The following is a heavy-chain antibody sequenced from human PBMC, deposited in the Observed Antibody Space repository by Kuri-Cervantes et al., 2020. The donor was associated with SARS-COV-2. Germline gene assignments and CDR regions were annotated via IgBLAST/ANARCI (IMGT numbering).Heavy chain of an antibody. CDR1: GFTFSSYG. V-gene: IGHV1-2*02. D-gene: IGHD2-2*02. Sequence: GESLKISCAASGFTFSSYGMHWVRQAPGQGLEWMGWINPNSGGTNYAQKFQGRVTMTRDTSISTAYMELSRLRSDDTAVYYCARGPPRYCGSSTSCYRGGGYYYYMDVWGKGTTVTVSS. J-gene: IGHJ6*03. CDR3: ARGPPRYCGSSTSCYRGGGYYYYMDV. CDR2: INPNSGGT.